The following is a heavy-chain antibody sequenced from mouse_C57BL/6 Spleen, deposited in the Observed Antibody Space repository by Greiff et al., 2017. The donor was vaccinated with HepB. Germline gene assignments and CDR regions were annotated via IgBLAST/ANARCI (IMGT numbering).Heavy chain of an antibody. J-gene: IGHJ2*01. D-gene: IGHD1-1*01. CDR1: GYTFTEYT. CDR2: FYPGSGSI. CDR3: ARHEERDGGYYFDY. Sequence: QVHVKQSGAELVKPGASVKLSCKASGYTFTEYTIHWVKQRSGQGLEWIGWFYPGSGSIKYNEKFKDKATLTADKSSSTVYMELSRLTSEDSAVYCCARHEERDGGYYFDYWGQGTTLTVSS. V-gene: IGHV1-62-2*01.